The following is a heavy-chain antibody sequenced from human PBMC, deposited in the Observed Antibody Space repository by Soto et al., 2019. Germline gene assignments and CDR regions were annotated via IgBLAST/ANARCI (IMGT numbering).Heavy chain of an antibody. D-gene: IGHD3-3*02. CDR2: IKPGTSDI. V-gene: IGHV5-51*01. J-gene: IGHJ4*02. Sequence: GESLKISCKGVGYKFGSAWIGWVRQMPGKGLEWMRIIKPGTSDIRYSPSCRGHVTISADEAVSTAYLQWSSLKASDTAMYYCARQLSHICDSWGQGTLVTVS. CDR3: ARQLSHICDS. CDR1: GYKFGSAW.